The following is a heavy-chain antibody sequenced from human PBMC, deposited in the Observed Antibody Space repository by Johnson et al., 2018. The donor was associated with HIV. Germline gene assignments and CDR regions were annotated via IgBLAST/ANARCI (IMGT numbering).Heavy chain of an antibody. V-gene: IGHV3-66*01. J-gene: IGHJ3*02. CDR2: IYSGGST. Sequence: VQLVESGGGLVQPGGSLRLSCAASGFTVSSNYMSWVRQAPGKGLEWVSVIYSGGSTYYADSVKGRFTISRDNSKNTLYLQMNSLRAEDTAVYYCARDDIRDGKCLDIWGQGTMVTVSS. CDR3: ARDDIRDGKCLDI. CDR1: GFTVSSNY.